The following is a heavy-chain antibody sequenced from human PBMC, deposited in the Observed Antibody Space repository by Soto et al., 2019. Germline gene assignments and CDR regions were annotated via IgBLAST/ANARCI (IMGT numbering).Heavy chain of an antibody. D-gene: IGHD6-25*01. CDR2: INHSGST. J-gene: IGHJ6*02. Sequence: PSETLSLTCAVYGGSFRGYHWSWIRQPPGKGLEWIGEINHSGSTNYNPSLKSRVIISLETSKNQFSLILTSVTAADTAVYYCARCLSSAATFYLYYGMDDWGQGTPVTVSS. CDR3: ARCLSSAATFYLYYGMDD. V-gene: IGHV4-34*01. CDR1: GGSFRGYH.